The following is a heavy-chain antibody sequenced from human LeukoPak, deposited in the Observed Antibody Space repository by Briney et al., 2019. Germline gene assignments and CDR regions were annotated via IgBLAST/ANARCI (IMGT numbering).Heavy chain of an antibody. CDR2: ISAYNGNT. CDR3: ARWSDYYDSSGYYYGGGLIDY. Sequence: ASVKVSCKASGYTFTSYGISWVRQAPGQGLEWMGWISAYNGNTNYAQKLQGRVTMTTDTSTSTAYMELRSLRSDDTAVYYCARWSDYYDSSGYYYGGGLIDYWGQGTLVTVSS. V-gene: IGHV1-18*01. J-gene: IGHJ4*02. CDR1: GYTFTSYG. D-gene: IGHD3-22*01.